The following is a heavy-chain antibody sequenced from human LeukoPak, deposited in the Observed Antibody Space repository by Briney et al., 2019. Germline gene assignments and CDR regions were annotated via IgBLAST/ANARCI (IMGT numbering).Heavy chain of an antibody. J-gene: IGHJ4*02. CDR3: ARDRGLWFGELDDY. CDR1: GYTFTGYY. V-gene: IGHV1-2*02. D-gene: IGHD3-10*01. Sequence: ASVKVSCKASGYTFTGYYMHCVRQAPGQGLEWMGWINPNSGGTNYAQKFQGRVTMTRDTSISTAYMELSRLRSDDTAVYYCARDRGLWFGELDDYWGQGTLVTVSS. CDR2: INPNSGGT.